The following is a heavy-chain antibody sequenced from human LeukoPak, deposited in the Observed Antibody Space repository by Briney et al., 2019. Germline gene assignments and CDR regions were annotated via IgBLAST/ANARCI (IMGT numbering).Heavy chain of an antibody. CDR1: GLTFSGYW. J-gene: IGHJ4*02. V-gene: IGHV3-7*01. CDR3: ASYYYGSGTSLGY. Sequence: PGGSLRLSCVVSGLTFSGYWVGWVRQAPGKGREWVANINQDASEKYYVESVKGRFAIARDNAKNSLYLQMNSLRAEHTAVYYCASYYYGSGTSLGYWGQGTLVTVSS. D-gene: IGHD3-10*01. CDR2: INQDASEK.